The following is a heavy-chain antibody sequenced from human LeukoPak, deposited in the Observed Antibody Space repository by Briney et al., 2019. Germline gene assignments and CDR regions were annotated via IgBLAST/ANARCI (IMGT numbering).Heavy chain of an antibody. CDR3: ARAPSSYGSPYMDV. D-gene: IGHD1-26*01. Sequence: SETLSLTCTVSGGSISSYYWSWIRQPAGKGLEWIGRIYTSGSTNYNPSLKSRVTMSVDTSKNQFSLKLGSVTAADTAVYYCARAPSSYGSPYMDVWGKGTTVTVSS. J-gene: IGHJ6*03. CDR2: IYTSGST. V-gene: IGHV4-4*07. CDR1: GGSISSYY.